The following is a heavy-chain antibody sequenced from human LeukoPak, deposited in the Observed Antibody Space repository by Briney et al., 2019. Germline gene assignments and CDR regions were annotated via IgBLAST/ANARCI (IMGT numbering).Heavy chain of an antibody. D-gene: IGHD2-2*02. CDR2: ISGSGGST. J-gene: IGHJ6*02. CDR1: GFTFSSYA. CDR3: ARSTSAIYYYGLDV. Sequence: GGSLRLSCAASGFTFSSYAMSWVRQAPGKGLEWVSAISGSGGSTYYADSVKGRFTISRDNSKNTVYLQMNSLRAEDTAVYYCARSTSAIYYYGLDVWGQRTTVAVSS. V-gene: IGHV3-23*01.